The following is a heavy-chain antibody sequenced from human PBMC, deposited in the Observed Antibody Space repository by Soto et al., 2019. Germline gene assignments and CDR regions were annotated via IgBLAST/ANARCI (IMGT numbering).Heavy chain of an antibody. CDR2: MTPDSGTP. D-gene: IGHD6-6*01. CDR1: GYTFTTYD. Sequence: QVQLVQSGAEVKKPGASVRVSCKTSGYTFTTYDSNWVRQATGQGLGWMGWMTPDSGTPGYTQKCQGRVTMTRNTSISTAYMEMSSLRSEDTAVYYCARGRVAARRVLDYWGQGTLVNVSS. J-gene: IGHJ4*02. V-gene: IGHV1-8*01. CDR3: ARGRVAARRVLDY.